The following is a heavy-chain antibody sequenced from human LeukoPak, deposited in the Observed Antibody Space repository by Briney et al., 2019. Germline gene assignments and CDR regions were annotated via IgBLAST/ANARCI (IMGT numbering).Heavy chain of an antibody. CDR3: ERGPPIIAVGTVRIYYYGMDV. CDR1: GYTFTSNY. V-gene: IGHV1-46*01. D-gene: IGHD6-13*01. J-gene: IGHJ6*02. CDR2: INPSGGST. Sequence: ASVKVSCKASGYTFTSNYMHWVRQAPGQGLEWMGIINPSGGSTSYAQKFLGRVTMTRDTSTSTVYMELSSLRSEDTAVYYCERGPPIIAVGTVRIYYYGMDVWGQGTTVTVSS.